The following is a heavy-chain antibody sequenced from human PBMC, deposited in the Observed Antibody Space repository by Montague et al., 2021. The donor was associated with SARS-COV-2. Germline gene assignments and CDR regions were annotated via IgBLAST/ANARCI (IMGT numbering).Heavy chain of an antibody. CDR3: ARRSRVVTAIWALGPGLTSWFDP. CDR1: GGSFSGYS. Sequence: SETLSLTCAVSGGSFSGYSWCWIRQPPGKGLEWIGEINHSGSTTYNPSLKSRVTISVDTSKNQFSLGLSSVTAAATAGYYCARRSRVVTAIWALGPGLTSWFDPWGQGTLVTVSS. V-gene: IGHV4-34*01. CDR2: INHSGST. J-gene: IGHJ5*02. D-gene: IGHD2-21*02.